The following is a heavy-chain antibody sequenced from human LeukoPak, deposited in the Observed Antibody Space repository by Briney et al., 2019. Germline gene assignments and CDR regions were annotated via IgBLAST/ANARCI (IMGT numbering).Heavy chain of an antibody. CDR2: ISYDGSNK. CDR3: AKEVQVERRKDGFDI. CDR1: GFTFSSYG. J-gene: IGHJ3*02. V-gene: IGHV3-30*18. D-gene: IGHD1-1*01. Sequence: GGSLRLSCAASGFTFSSYGMHWVRQAPGKGLEWVAVISYDGSNKYYADSVKGRFTISRDNSKNPLYLQMNSLRAEDTAVYYCAKEVQVERRKDGFDIWGQGTMVAVSS.